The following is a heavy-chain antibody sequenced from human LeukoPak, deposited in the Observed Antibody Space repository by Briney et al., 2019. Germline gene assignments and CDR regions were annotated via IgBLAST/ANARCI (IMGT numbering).Heavy chain of an antibody. J-gene: IGHJ4*02. V-gene: IGHV1-24*01. Sequence: GASVKASCKVSGYTLTELSMHWVRQAPGKGLEWMGGFDPEDGETIYAQKFQGRVTMTEDTSTDTAYMELSSLRSEDMAVYYCATEYTIVGATTFDYWGQGTLVTVSS. CDR3: ATEYTIVGATTFDY. D-gene: IGHD1-26*01. CDR2: FDPEDGET. CDR1: GYTLTELS.